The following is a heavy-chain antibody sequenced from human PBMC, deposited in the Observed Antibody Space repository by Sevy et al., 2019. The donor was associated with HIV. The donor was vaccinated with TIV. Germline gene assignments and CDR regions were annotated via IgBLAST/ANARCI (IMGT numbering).Heavy chain of an antibody. V-gene: IGHV3-23*01. CDR2: ISGSGSRT. Sequence: GGSLRLSCAVSGFSFDSYGMTWVRQAPGKGLEWVSGISGSGSRTYYADSVKGRFIISRDNSKNTLDLQMNSLRSEDTALYYRAKGGGGHYDPDEIGYYFYYYNMDVWGKGTTVTVSS. J-gene: IGHJ6*03. CDR3: AKGGGGHYDPDEIGYYFYYYNMDV. CDR1: GFSFDSYG. D-gene: IGHD3-22*01.